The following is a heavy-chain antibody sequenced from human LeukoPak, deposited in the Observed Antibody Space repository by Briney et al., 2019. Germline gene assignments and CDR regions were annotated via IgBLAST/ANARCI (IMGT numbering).Heavy chain of an antibody. Sequence: ASVKVSCKASGYTFTSYYMHWVRQAPGQGLEWMGWINPNSGGTNYAQKFQGRVTMTRDTSISTAYMELSRLRSDDTAVYYCARSRIVATIGDLGYWGQGTLVTVSS. V-gene: IGHV1-2*02. CDR1: GYTFTSYY. CDR2: INPNSGGT. CDR3: ARSRIVATIGDLGY. D-gene: IGHD5-12*01. J-gene: IGHJ4*02.